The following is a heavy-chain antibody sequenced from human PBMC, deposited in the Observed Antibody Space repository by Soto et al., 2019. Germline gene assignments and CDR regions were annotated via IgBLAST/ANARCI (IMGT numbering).Heavy chain of an antibody. CDR1: GFSLSTSGVA. D-gene: IGHD5-18*01. J-gene: IGHJ3*01. V-gene: IGHV2-5*02. CDR2: IFWDDDK. CDR3: AHSPYSITSKGTFDV. Sequence: QITLKESGPSLVKPTETLTLTCTLSGFSLSTSGVAVGWFRQPPGKALEWLAIIFWDDDKRYSTSLKSRLNITKDISRNQVVLTLTNLDPVDTATYYCAHSPYSITSKGTFDVWGQGTMVIVSS.